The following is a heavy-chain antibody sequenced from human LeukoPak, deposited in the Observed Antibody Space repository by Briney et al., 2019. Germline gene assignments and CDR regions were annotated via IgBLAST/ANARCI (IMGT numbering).Heavy chain of an antibody. J-gene: IGHJ4*02. Sequence: SETLSLTCTVSGGSVSSYYWSWIRQPPGKGLGWIGYIYYGGSTNYNPSLKSRVTISVDTSKNRFSLILSSLTAADTAVYYCARHSVGVALPLFDHWGQGSPVTVCS. D-gene: IGHD1-26*01. CDR3: ARHSVGVALPLFDH. V-gene: IGHV4-59*08. CDR2: IYYGGST. CDR1: GGSVSSYY.